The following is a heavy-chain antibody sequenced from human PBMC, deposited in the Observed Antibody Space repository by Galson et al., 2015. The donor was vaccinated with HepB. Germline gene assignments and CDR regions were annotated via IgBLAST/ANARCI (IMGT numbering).Heavy chain of an antibody. V-gene: IGHV5-10-1*01. CDR2: IDPSDSYT. CDR1: GYSFTSYW. D-gene: IGHD1-20*01. Sequence: QSGAEVKKPGESLRISCKGSGYSFTSYWISWVRQMPGKGLEWMGRIDPSDSYTNYSPSFQGHVTISADKSISTAYLQWSSLKASDTAMYYCARPLANHNWNDVRAFDIWGQGTVVTVSS. CDR3: ARPLANHNWNDVRAFDI. J-gene: IGHJ3*02.